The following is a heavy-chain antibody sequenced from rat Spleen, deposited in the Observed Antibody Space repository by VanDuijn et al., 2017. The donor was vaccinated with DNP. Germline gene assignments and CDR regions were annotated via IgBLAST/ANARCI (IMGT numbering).Heavy chain of an antibody. D-gene: IGHD5-1*01. CDR2: ISYSGST. CDR3: ARGSGTYYWYFDF. J-gene: IGHJ1*01. V-gene: IGHV3-1*01. CDR1: GYSITSHY. Sequence: EVQLQESGPGLVKPSQSLSLTCSVTGYSITSHYWGWIRKFPGNKMVYIGHISYSGSTHYNPSLKSRISITRDTSKNQFFLHLNSVITEDTGTYYCARGSGTYYWYFDFWGPGTMVTVSS.